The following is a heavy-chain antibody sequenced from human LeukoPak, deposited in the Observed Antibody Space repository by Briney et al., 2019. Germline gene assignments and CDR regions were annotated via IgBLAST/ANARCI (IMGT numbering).Heavy chain of an antibody. CDR1: GGSFSGYY. D-gene: IGHD3-10*01. Sequence: PSETLSLTCAVYGGSFSGYYWSWIRQPPGKGLEWIGEIIHSGSTNFNPSLKSRVTISVDTSKNQFSLKLSSVTAADTAVYYCARVGDLFGAHRVRGLPPDYYYMDVWGRGTMVTVSS. CDR3: ARVGDLFGAHRVRGLPPDYYYMDV. J-gene: IGHJ6*03. V-gene: IGHV4-34*12. CDR2: IIHSGST.